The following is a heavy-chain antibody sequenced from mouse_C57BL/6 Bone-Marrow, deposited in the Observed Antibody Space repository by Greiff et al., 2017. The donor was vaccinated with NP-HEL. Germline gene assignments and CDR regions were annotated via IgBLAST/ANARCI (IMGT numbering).Heavy chain of an antibody. CDR3: ARSAQTYAMDY. Sequence: VQLQQPGAELVRPGSSVKLSSKASGYTFTSYWMHWVKQRPIQGLEWIGNIDPSDSETHYNQKFKDKATLTVDKSSSTAYMQLSSLTSEDSAVYYCARSAQTYAMDYWGQGTSVTVSS. CDR2: IDPSDSET. D-gene: IGHD3-2*02. CDR1: GYTFTSYW. J-gene: IGHJ4*01. V-gene: IGHV1-52*01.